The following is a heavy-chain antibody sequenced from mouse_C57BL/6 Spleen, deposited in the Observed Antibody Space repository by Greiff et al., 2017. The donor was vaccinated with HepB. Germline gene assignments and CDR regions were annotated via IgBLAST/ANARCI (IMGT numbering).Heavy chain of an antibody. CDR3: ARSTAQATGFAY. Sequence: QVQLQQSGAELVKPGASVKMSCKASGYTFTSYWITWVKQRPGQGLEWIGDIYPGSGSTNYNEKFKSKATLTVDTSSSTAYMQLSSLTSEDSAVYYCARSTAQATGFAYWGQGTLVTVSA. CDR2: IYPGSGST. D-gene: IGHD3-2*02. CDR1: GYTFTSYW. J-gene: IGHJ3*01. V-gene: IGHV1-55*01.